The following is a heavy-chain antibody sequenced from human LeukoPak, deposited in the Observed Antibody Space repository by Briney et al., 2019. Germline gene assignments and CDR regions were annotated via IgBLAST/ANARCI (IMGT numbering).Heavy chain of an antibody. D-gene: IGHD6-13*01. CDR2: IYTSGST. V-gene: IGHV4-4*07. J-gene: IGHJ5*02. Sequence: KPSETLSLTCTSPGGSFSSYSWSWIRKPAGKGLEWFCRIYTSGSTNYNPSLKSRVTMSVDTSKNQFSLKLSSVTAADTAVYYCARDRGTIAAAFPWGQGTLVTVSS. CDR3: ARDRGTIAAAFP. CDR1: GGSFSSYS.